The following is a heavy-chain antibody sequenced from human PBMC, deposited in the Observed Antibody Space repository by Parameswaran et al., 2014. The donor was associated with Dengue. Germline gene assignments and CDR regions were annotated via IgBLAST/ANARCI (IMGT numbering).Heavy chain of an antibody. Sequence: WVRQAPGQGLEWMGWISPYNGNTDYAQKLQGRLTMTTDTSTSTAYMELRSLRSDDTAVYYCARDTNTAYCSGGSCSGPWGQGTLVTVSS. CDR2: ISPYNGNT. CDR3: ARDTNTAYCSGGSCSGP. D-gene: IGHD2-15*01. J-gene: IGHJ5*02. V-gene: IGHV1-18*01.